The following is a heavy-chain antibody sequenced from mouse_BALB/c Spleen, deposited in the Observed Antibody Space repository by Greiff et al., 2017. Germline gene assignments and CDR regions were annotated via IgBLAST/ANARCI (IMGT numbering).Heavy chain of an antibody. J-gene: IGHJ3*01. CDR3: AKLRLFAY. D-gene: IGHD3-2*02. CDR2: INPGSGGT. CDR1: GYAFTNYL. Sequence: QVQLQQSGAELVRPGTSVKVSCKASGYAFTNYLIEWVKQRPGQGLEWIGVINPGSGGTNYNEKFKGKATLTADKSSSTAYMQLSSLTSDDSAVYFCAKLRLFAYWGQGTLVTVSA. V-gene: IGHV1-54*01.